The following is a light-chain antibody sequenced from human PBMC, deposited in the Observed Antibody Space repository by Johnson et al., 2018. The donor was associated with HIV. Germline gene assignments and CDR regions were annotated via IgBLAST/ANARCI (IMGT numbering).Light chain of an antibody. J-gene: IGLJ1*01. CDR2: ENN. CDR3: GTWDTSLSAT. CDR1: SSNIGNNY. Sequence: QSVLTQPPSVSAAPGQKVTISCSGSSSNIGNNYVSWYQQLPGTAPKLLIYENNKRPSGIPDQFSGSKSGTSATRGIPGLRTGDEADYYCGTWDTSLSATFGTGTKVTVL. V-gene: IGLV1-51*01.